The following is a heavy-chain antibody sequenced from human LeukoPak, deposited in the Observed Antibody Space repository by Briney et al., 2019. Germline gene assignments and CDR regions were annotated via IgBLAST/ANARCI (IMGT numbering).Heavy chain of an antibody. J-gene: IGHJ4*02. Sequence: SETLSLTCSISGDSIRRNYWSWIRQPPGKGLEWIGYIHYSGNTNYNPSLKSRVSISVDTSKNQFSLKLTSVAAADTAVYYCAAYRLGTHYNSYYFDDWGLGTLVTVSS. CDR3: AAYRLGTHYNSYYFDD. CDR2: IHYSGNT. V-gene: IGHV4-59*08. CDR1: GDSIRRNY. D-gene: IGHD3-10*01.